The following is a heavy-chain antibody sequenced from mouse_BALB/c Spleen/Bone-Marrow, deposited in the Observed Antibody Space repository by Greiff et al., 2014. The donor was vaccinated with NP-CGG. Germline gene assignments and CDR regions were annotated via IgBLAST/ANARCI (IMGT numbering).Heavy chain of an antibody. J-gene: IGHJ4*01. V-gene: IGHV14-3*02. Sequence: EVQLQQSGAELVKPGASVKLSCTASGFNIKDTYMHWVKQRPEQGLEWIGRIDPANGNTKYDLKFQGKATITADTSSNTAYLQLSSLTSEDTAVYYCARRTRYAMDYWGQGTSVTVSS. CDR3: ARRTRYAMDY. CDR2: IDPANGNT. D-gene: IGHD3-3*01. CDR1: GFNIKDTY.